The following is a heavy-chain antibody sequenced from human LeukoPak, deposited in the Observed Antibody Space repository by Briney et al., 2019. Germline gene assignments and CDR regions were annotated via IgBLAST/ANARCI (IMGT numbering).Heavy chain of an antibody. CDR1: GFTLSSYW. V-gene: IGHV3-74*01. CDR2: INTDGTTI. Sequence: GGSLRLSCAASGFTLSSYWMHWVRQAPGKGLVWVARINTDGTTINYADSVKGRFTISRDKPQNTLYLQMNSLRVEDTAVYYCARVAAGTGSYDYWGQGTLVTVSS. CDR3: ARVAAGTGSYDY. J-gene: IGHJ4*02. D-gene: IGHD3-10*01.